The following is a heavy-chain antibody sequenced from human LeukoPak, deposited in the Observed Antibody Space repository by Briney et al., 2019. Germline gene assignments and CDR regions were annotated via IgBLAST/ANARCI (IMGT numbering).Heavy chain of an antibody. CDR1: GFLFNTYA. Sequence: GGSLRLSCATSGFLFNTYALHWVRQAPGRGPEWLAVISYDENNKYYADSVKGRFTISRDNSKNTLYLQMSSLRAEDTAVYYCVKDLDNHYYQTLFDYWGQGTLVTVSS. V-gene: IGHV3-30*14. CDR3: VKDLDNHYYQTLFDY. J-gene: IGHJ4*02. CDR2: ISYDENNK. D-gene: IGHD1-14*01.